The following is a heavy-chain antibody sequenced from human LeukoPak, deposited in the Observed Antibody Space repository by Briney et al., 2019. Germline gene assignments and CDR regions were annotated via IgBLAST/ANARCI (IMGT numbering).Heavy chain of an antibody. CDR1: GGIFRNYA. D-gene: IGHD3-3*01. V-gene: IGHV1-69*06. J-gene: IGHJ5*02. CDR3: AGDPGFWSGYYTSGLFDP. Sequence: SVKVSCKASGGIFRNYAISWVRQAPGQGLEWMGRIIPISGTPNYAQKFQGRVTITADKSTSTAYMELSSLRSEDTAVYYCAGDPGFWSGYYTSGLFDPWGQGTLVTVSS. CDR2: IIPISGTP.